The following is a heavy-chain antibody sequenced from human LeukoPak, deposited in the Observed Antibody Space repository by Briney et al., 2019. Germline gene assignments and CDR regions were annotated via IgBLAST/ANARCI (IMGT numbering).Heavy chain of an antibody. Sequence: SETLSLTCTVSGGSISSSSYYWGWIRQPPGKGLEWIGSIYYSGSTYYNPSLKGRVTISVDTSKNQFSLKLSSVTAADTAVYYCARVRGGDGYNYFDYWGQGTLVTVSS. J-gene: IGHJ4*02. V-gene: IGHV4-39*07. CDR3: ARVRGGDGYNYFDY. CDR1: GGSISSSSYY. CDR2: IYYSGST. D-gene: IGHD5-24*01.